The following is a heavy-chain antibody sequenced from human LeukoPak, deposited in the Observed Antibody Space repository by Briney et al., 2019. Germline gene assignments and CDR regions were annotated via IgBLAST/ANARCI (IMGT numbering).Heavy chain of an antibody. CDR2: IKGTGDST. CDR1: GFTLSSYA. D-gene: IGHD6-13*01. Sequence: GGSLRLSCAASGFTLSSYAMSWVRQAPGKGLEWVSGIKGTGDSTYYADSVKSRFTISRDNSKNTLYLQMSSLRAEDTAVYYCAKRFRGSSGLYYFDSWGQGTLVTVSS. CDR3: AKRFRGSSGLYYFDS. J-gene: IGHJ4*02. V-gene: IGHV3-23*01.